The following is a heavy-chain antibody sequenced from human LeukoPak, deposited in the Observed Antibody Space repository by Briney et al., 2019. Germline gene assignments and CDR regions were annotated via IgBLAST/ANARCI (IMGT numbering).Heavy chain of an antibody. J-gene: IGHJ4*02. CDR2: IRYDGSNK. CDR3: AKDRGSIVGATGMYY. Sequence: GGSLRLSCAASGFTFSSYGMHWVRQAPGKGLEWVAFIRYDGSNKYYADSVKGRFTISRDNSKNTLYLQMNSLRAEDTAVYYCAKDRGSIVGATGMYYWGQGTLVTVSS. V-gene: IGHV3-30*02. CDR1: GFTFSSYG. D-gene: IGHD1-26*01.